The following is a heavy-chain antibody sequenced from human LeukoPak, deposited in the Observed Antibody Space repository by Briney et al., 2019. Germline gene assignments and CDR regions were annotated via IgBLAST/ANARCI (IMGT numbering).Heavy chain of an antibody. D-gene: IGHD3-10*01. CDR1: GGSISSSY. J-gene: IGHJ4*02. V-gene: IGHV4-59*01. Sequence: SETLSLTCTVSGGSISSSYWSWIRQPPGKGLEWIGYIYYSGSTNYNPSLKSRVTISVDTSKNQFSLKLSSVTAADTAVYYCARVGFREPAFDYWGQGTLVTVSS. CDR2: IYYSGST. CDR3: ARVGFREPAFDY.